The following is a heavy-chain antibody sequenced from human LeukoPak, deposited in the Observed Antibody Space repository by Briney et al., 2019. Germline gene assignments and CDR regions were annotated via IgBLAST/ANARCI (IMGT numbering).Heavy chain of an antibody. J-gene: IGHJ4*02. Sequence: GGSLRLSCAASGFTFTNYDMHWVRQATGKGLEWVSAIGTAGDTYYSGSVRGRFTVSRENAKNSLDLQMNSLTAGGTAVYYCARGANTLFDYWGQGILVTVSS. CDR2: IGTAGDT. V-gene: IGHV3-13*04. CDR1: GFTFTNYD. CDR3: ARGANTLFDY. D-gene: IGHD5-18*01.